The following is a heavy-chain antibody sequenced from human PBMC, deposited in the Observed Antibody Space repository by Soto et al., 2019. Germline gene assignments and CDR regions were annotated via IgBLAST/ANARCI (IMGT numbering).Heavy chain of an antibody. CDR3: ARGRSSMIVVLMDY. CDR1: GFTFCSYD. CDR2: IGTAGDT. V-gene: IGHV3-13*01. D-gene: IGHD3-22*01. J-gene: IGHJ4*02. Sequence: PGGSLRLSCAASGFTFCSYDMHWVRQATGKGLEWVSAIGTAGDTYYPGSVKGRFTISRENAKNSLYLQMNSLRAGDTAVYYCARGRSSMIVVLMDYWGQGTPVTVSA.